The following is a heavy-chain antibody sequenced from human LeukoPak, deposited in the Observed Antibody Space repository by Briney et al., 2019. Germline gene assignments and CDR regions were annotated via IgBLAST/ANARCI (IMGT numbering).Heavy chain of an antibody. CDR3: ARGPPLFDP. CDR1: GFTISSYT. V-gene: IGHV3-48*04. J-gene: IGHJ5*02. CDR2: IDLSGSTL. Sequence: GSLRLSCAASGFTISSYTMNWVRQAPGKGLEWVSYIDLSGSTLYYVDSVKGRFTISRDNAKNSLYLQMNSLRAEDTAVYYCARGPPLFDPWGQGTLVAVSS.